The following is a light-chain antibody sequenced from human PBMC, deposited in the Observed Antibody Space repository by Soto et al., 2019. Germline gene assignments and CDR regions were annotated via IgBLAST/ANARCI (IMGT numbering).Light chain of an antibody. J-gene: IGKJ1*01. Sequence: DIVMTQSPDSLAVSLVERAPINXXSSQXLLYTVNNKNYLGWYQQKAGQPPKXXLYWASYRESGVPDRFSGSGSGTDFALTISSLQAEDVAVYYCQQYYDTPWTFGQGTKVDIK. CDR1: QXLLYTVNNKNY. V-gene: IGKV4-1*01. CDR3: QQYYDTPWT. CDR2: WAS.